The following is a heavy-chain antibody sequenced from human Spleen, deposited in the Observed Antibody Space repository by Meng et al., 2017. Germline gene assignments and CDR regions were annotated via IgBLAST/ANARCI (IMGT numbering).Heavy chain of an antibody. J-gene: IGHJ4*02. CDR2: INHNGNT. CDR1: GGSFSGYY. V-gene: IGHV4-34*01. Sequence: GSLRLSCAVYGGSFSGYYWSWIRQPPGKGLEWIGEINHNGNTKYNPSLKSRVTISVDTSKNQFSLKLSSVTAADTAVYYCARGRPYYDSSGYYRPTAPSYFDSWGQGTLVTVSS. CDR3: ARGRPYYDSSGYYRPTAPSYFDS. D-gene: IGHD3-22*01.